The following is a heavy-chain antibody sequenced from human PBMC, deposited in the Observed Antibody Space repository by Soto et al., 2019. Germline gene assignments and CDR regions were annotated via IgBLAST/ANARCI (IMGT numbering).Heavy chain of an antibody. D-gene: IGHD6-13*01. J-gene: IGHJ6*03. CDR3: ARLSLAAAGPHYYYMDV. Sequence: GESLKISCKGSGYSFTSYWIGWVRQMPGKGLEWMGIIYPGDSDTRYSPSFQGQVTISADKSISTAYLQWSSLKASDTAMYYCARLSLAAAGPHYYYMDVWGKGTTVTVSS. CDR1: GYSFTSYW. V-gene: IGHV5-51*01. CDR2: IYPGDSDT.